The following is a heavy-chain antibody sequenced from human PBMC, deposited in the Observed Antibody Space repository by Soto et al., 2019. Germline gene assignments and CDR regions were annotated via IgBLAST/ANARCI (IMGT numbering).Heavy chain of an antibody. CDR2: FDPEDGET. CDR3: ATDGGYPPNYYYYGMDV. J-gene: IGHJ6*02. CDR1: GYTLTELS. D-gene: IGHD2-15*01. Sequence: ASVKVSCKVSGYTLTELSMHWVRRAPGKGLEWMGGFDPEDGETIYAQKFQGRVTMTEDTSTDTAYMELSSLRSEDTAVYYCATDGGYPPNYYYYGMDVWGQGTTVTVSS. V-gene: IGHV1-24*01.